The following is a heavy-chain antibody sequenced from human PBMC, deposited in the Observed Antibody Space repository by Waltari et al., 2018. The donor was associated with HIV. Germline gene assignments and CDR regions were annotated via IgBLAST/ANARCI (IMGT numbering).Heavy chain of an antibody. CDR2: ITHLGAT. D-gene: IGHD4-17*01. CDR3: VRERNTVTTTSYYFDY. Sequence: DVQLVESGGGLVQPGGSLRVSFAASGFSVRTNCVGWVRQAPGKGLEWVSLITHLGATFYADSVRDRFIIARDTSMNTVDLQMNSLRVEDTAVYYCVRERNTVTTTSYYFDYWGQGTLVTVSS. J-gene: IGHJ4*02. V-gene: IGHV3-66*01. CDR1: GFSVRTNC.